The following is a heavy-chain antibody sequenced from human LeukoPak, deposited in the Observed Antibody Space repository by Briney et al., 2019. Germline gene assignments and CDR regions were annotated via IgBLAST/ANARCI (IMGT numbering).Heavy chain of an antibody. CDR2: IYSGGST. Sequence: GGSLRLSCAASGFTVSSNYMSWVRQAPGKGLEWVSVIYSGGSTYYADSVKGRFTISRDNSKNTLYLQMNSLRAEDTAVYYCAKTSGNYNPGDAFDIWGQGTMVTVSS. CDR1: GFTVSSNY. CDR3: AKTSGNYNPGDAFDI. V-gene: IGHV3-53*01. J-gene: IGHJ3*02. D-gene: IGHD1-26*01.